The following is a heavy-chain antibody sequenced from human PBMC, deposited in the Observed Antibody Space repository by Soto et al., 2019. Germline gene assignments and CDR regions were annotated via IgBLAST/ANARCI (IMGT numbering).Heavy chain of an antibody. CDR3: AVPGSGDFEY. V-gene: IGHV4-4*02. J-gene: IGHJ4*02. CDR2: IYHSGTT. CDR1: GDSFSSNTW. D-gene: IGHD5-12*01. Sequence: QVELQESGPGLVKPSGTLSLTCAVSGDSFSSNTWWTWIRQPPGKGAEWIGEIYHSGTTNYNPSLEARVNISADRSKNQFSLRLTSVNAADTAVYYCAVPGSGDFEYWAQGTLVTVSS.